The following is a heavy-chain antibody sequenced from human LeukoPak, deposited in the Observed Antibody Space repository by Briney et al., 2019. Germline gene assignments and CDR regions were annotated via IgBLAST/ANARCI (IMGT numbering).Heavy chain of an antibody. V-gene: IGHV4-59*01. CDR3: ARGDFCSKSNCYLRPMDV. D-gene: IGHD3-3*01. J-gene: IGHJ6*03. CDR2: IYYSGST. Sequence: SETLSLTCTVSGGSISDYYWNWIRQPPGKGPEWIGYIYYSGSTTYNPSLKSRVTMSVDTAKNQFSLKLRSVTAADTAVYYCARGDFCSKSNCYLRPMDVWGKGTTITVSS. CDR1: GGSISDYY.